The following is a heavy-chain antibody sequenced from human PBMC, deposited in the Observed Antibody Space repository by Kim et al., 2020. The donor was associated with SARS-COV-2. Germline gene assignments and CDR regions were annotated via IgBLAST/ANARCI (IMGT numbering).Heavy chain of an antibody. CDR3: ATFSAADGGYFDY. J-gene: IGHJ4*02. Sequence: GESLKISCKGSGYSFTSYWINWVRQMSGKGLEWMGRIDASDSYTNYIPSFQGHVTISADKSISTAYLQWSSLKASDTAMYYCATFSAADGGYFDYWGQGTLVTVSS. CDR1: GYSFTSYW. CDR2: IDASDSYT. V-gene: IGHV5-10-1*01. D-gene: IGHD6-13*01.